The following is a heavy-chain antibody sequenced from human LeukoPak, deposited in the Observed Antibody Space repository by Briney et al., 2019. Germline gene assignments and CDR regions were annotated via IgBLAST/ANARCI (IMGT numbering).Heavy chain of an antibody. V-gene: IGHV3-7*01. J-gene: IGHJ4*02. CDR1: GFTFSSYW. Sequence: PGGSLRLSCAASGFTFSSYWMSWVRQAPGKGLEWVANIKQDGSEKYYVDSVKGRFTISRDNAKNSLYLQMNSLRAEDTAVYYCARDRAKTTVTRLFDYWGQGTLVTVSS. D-gene: IGHD4-17*01. CDR3: ARDRAKTTVTRLFDY. CDR2: IKQDGSEK.